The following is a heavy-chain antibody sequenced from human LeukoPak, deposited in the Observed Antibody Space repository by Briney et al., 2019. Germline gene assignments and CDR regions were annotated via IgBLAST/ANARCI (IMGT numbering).Heavy chain of an antibody. D-gene: IGHD2-2*01. V-gene: IGHV3-21*01. CDR2: ISSSSSYI. CDR1: GFTFSSYS. J-gene: IGHJ5*02. Sequence: PGGSLRLSCAASGFTFSSYSMNWVRQAPGKGLEWVSSISSSSSYIYYADSVKGRFTISRDNAKNSLYLQMNSLRAEDTAVYYCARELALGYQNWFDPWGQGTLVTVSP. CDR3: ARELALGYQNWFDP.